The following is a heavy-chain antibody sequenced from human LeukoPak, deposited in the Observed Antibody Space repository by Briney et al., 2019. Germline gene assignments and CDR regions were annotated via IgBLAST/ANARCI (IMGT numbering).Heavy chain of an antibody. D-gene: IGHD2-2*01. CDR3: ARALDSSSSRYQAFEE. V-gene: IGHV3-7*01. Sequence: GGSLRLSCSASGFTFSSYWMSWVRQAPGKGLEWVANIKQDESEKYYVDSVKGRFTISRDNAKSSLYLQMNSLRAEDTAVYYCARALDSSSSRYQAFEEWGQGTPVTVSS. CDR2: IKQDESEK. CDR1: GFTFSSYW. J-gene: IGHJ4*02.